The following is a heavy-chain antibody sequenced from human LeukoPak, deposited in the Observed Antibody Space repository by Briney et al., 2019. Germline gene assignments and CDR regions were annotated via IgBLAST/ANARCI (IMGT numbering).Heavy chain of an antibody. CDR1: GGSFSGYY. CDR2: INHSGST. V-gene: IGHV4-34*01. J-gene: IGHJ4*02. CDR3: ARAGWYYYGSGRYQRYFDY. D-gene: IGHD3-10*01. Sequence: SETLSLTCAVYGGSFSGYYWSWIRQPPGKGLEWIGEINHSGSTNYNPSLKSRVTISVDTSKNQFSLKLSSVTAADTAVYYCARAGWYYYGSGRYQRYFDYWGQGTLVTVSS.